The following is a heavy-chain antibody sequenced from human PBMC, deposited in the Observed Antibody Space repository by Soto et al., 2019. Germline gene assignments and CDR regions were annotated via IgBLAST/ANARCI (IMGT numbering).Heavy chain of an antibody. J-gene: IGHJ4*02. CDR2: IYGDNDK. D-gene: IGHD4-17*01. CDR1: GFSLSNSGVG. CDR3: AHCTLHDYGDYDPGTSHVFDS. V-gene: IGHV2-5*02. Sequence: QITLKESGPSPVKPTQTLTVTCTFSGFSLSNSGVGVAWIRQPPGKALEWLALIYGDNDKRYSPSLKTRLTNTKDTSEIQVVLTMTNMDPLDTATYYCAHCTLHDYGDYDPGTSHVFDSWGQGTLVTVSS.